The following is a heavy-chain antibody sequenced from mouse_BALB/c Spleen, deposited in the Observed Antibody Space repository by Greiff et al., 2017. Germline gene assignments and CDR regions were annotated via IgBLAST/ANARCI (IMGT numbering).Heavy chain of an antibody. Sequence: VKVVESGPGLVAPSQSLSITCTVSGFSLTSYGVSWVRQPPGKGLEWLGVIWGDGSTNYHSALISRLSISKDNSKSQVFLKLNSLQTDDTATYYCAKPGENYGNSLYAMDYWGQGTSVTVSS. J-gene: IGHJ4*01. V-gene: IGHV2-3*01. D-gene: IGHD2-1*01. CDR2: IWGDGST. CDR1: GFSLTSYG. CDR3: AKPGENYGNSLYAMDY.